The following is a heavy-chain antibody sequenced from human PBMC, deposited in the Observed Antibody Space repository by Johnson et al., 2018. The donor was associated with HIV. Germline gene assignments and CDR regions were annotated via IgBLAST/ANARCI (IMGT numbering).Heavy chain of an antibody. CDR1: GFTFSSYA. CDR3: AREDGSGSYFYHAFDI. J-gene: IGHJ3*02. D-gene: IGHD3-10*01. V-gene: IGHV3-30-3*01. CDR2: ISYVGSNK. Sequence: QVQLVQSGGGVVQPGRSLRLSCAASGFTFSSYAMHWVRQAPGKGLQWVAVISYVGSNKYYADSVKGRFTISRDNSKNTLYLQSNSMRAEDTAVYYCAREDGSGSYFYHAFDIWGQGTMVTVSS.